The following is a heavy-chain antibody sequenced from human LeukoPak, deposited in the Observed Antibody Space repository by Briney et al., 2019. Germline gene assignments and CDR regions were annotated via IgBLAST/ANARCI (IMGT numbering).Heavy chain of an antibody. Sequence: GGSLRLSCAGSGFSFSSYGMHWVRQAPGKGLKWMAFIRSDGSNKYYADSVKGRFTISRDNSKNTLYLQMNSLRAEDTAVYYCARILDSAWGELGYWGQGTLVTVSS. D-gene: IGHD6-19*01. CDR2: IRSDGSNK. V-gene: IGHV3-30*02. CDR1: GFSFSSYG. J-gene: IGHJ4*02. CDR3: ARILDSAWGELGY.